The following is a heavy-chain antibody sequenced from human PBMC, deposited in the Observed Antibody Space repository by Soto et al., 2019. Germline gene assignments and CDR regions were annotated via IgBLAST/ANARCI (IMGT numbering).Heavy chain of an antibody. J-gene: IGHJ6*02. V-gene: IGHV3-7*01. CDR3: ARGYCSGGSCWGYYGMDV. CDR1: GFTFSSYW. D-gene: IGHD2-15*01. CDR2: IKQDGSDK. Sequence: PGGSLRLSCAASGFTFSSYWMSWVRQAPGKGLEWVANIKQDGSDKYYVDSVKGRFTISRDNAKNSLYLQMNSLRAEDTAVYYCARGYCSGGSCWGYYGMDVWGQGTTVTVSS.